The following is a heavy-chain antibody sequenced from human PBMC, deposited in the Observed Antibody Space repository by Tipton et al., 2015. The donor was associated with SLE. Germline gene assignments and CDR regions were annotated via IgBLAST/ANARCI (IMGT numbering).Heavy chain of an antibody. CDR2: ISSSSSYI. Sequence: GSLRLSCAASGFTFSSYSMNWVRQAPGKGLEWVSSISSSSSYIYYADSVKGRFTISRDNAKNSLYLQMNSLRAEDTAVYYCARDLHGYSSGWYAGAIFDYWGQGTLVTVSS. D-gene: IGHD6-19*01. CDR1: GFTFSSYS. J-gene: IGHJ4*02. CDR3: ARDLHGYSSGWYAGAIFDY. V-gene: IGHV3-21*01.